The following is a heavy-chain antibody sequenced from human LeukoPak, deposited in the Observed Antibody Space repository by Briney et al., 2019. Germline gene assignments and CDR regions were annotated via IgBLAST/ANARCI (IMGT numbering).Heavy chain of an antibody. V-gene: IGHV1-18*01. CDR1: AYAFTSYG. CDR2: ISAYNGHT. CDR3: ARDLPAYDSTGQTWNCDY. Sequence: VASVKVSCKASAYAFTSYGITWVRQAPGQGLEWMGWISAYNGHTNYSQKLQGRVTMTTDTSTSTAYMELRSLRSDDTAVYYCARDLPAYDSTGQTWNCDYWGQGTLVTVSS. D-gene: IGHD3-22*01. J-gene: IGHJ4*02.